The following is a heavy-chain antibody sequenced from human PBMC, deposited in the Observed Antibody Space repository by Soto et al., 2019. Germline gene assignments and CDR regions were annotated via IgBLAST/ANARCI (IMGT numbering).Heavy chain of an antibody. V-gene: IGHV4-30-2*01. CDR1: GVSISSGGYS. CDR3: AAGGGLPRYY. CDR2: IYHSGST. J-gene: IGHJ4*02. D-gene: IGHD5-12*01. Sequence: QLQLQESGSGLVKPSQTLSLTCAVSGVSISSGGYSWSWIRQPPGKGMEWIGYIYHSGSTYYNPSLKSRATISVDRSKNQFSLKLSSVAAADTAVYYCAAGGGLPRYYWGQGTLVTVSS.